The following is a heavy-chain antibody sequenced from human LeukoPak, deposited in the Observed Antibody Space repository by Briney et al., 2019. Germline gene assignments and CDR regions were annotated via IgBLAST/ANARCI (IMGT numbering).Heavy chain of an antibody. J-gene: IGHJ6*03. D-gene: IGHD2-2*01. V-gene: IGHV1-18*01. CDR3: AREREYCSSTSCSDLYYYYYMDV. CDR2: ISAYNGNT. Sequence: GASVKVSCKASGYTFTSYGISWARQAPGQGLECMGWISAYNGNTNYAQKLQGRVTMTTDTSTSTAYMELRSLRSDDTAVYYCAREREYCSSTSCSDLYYYYYMDVWG. CDR1: GYTFTSYG.